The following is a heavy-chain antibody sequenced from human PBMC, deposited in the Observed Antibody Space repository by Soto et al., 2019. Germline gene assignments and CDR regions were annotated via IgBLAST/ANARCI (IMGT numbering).Heavy chain of an antibody. CDR1: GYTFSSFD. Sequence: QVQLVQSGAEVKKPGASVKVSCKASGYTFSSFDITWVRQATGQGLEWMGWMNPNTGDTGSAQKFQGRVTMSRDTSINTAYMELSSLKSGDTAVYYCARGYSSGWSLDWGQGTLVTVSS. CDR2: MNPNTGDT. D-gene: IGHD6-19*01. V-gene: IGHV1-8*01. CDR3: ARGYSSGWSLD. J-gene: IGHJ1*01.